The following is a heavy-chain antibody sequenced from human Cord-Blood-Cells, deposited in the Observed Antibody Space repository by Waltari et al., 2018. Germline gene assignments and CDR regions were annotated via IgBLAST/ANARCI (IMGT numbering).Heavy chain of an antibody. V-gene: IGHV3-53*01. Sequence: EVQLVESGGGLIQPGGSLRLSCAASGFTVSSNYMSWVRQAPGKGLGWVSVIYSGGSKDYADSVKGRFTISRDNSKNTLYLQMNSLRAEDTAVYYCARSPEGRGGAAAYWGQGTLVTVSS. J-gene: IGHJ4*02. CDR1: GFTVSSNY. CDR2: IYSGGSK. D-gene: IGHD6-13*01. CDR3: ARSPEGRGGAAAY.